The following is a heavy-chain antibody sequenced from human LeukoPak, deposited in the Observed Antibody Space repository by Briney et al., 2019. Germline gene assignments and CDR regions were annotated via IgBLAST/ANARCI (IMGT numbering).Heavy chain of an antibody. CDR1: GYTFTGYY. CDR3: ARPSNYYYMDV. V-gene: IGHV1-2*06. CDR2: INPNSGGT. Sequence: ASVKVSCKASGYTFTGYYMLWVRQAPGQGLEWMGRINPNSGGTNYAQKFQGRVTMTRDTSISTAYMGLSRLRSDDTAVYYCARPSNYYYMDVWGKGTTVTVSS. J-gene: IGHJ6*03.